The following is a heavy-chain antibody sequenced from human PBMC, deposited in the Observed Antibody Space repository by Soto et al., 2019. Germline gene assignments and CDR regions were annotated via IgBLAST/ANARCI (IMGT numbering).Heavy chain of an antibody. CDR1: GFTFSSYW. J-gene: IGHJ5*02. D-gene: IGHD3-3*01. CDR2: ISSSGTTI. Sequence: GGSLRLSCAASGFTFSSYWMNWVRQAPGKGLEWVSYISSSGTTIYSADSVKGRFTISRDNAKNSLYLQMNSLRAEDTAVYYCARVRIFGVPGWFDPWGQGTLVTVSS. CDR3: ARVRIFGVPGWFDP. V-gene: IGHV3-48*04.